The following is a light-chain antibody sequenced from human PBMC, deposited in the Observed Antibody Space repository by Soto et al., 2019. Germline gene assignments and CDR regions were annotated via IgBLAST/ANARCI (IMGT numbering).Light chain of an antibody. CDR1: QSINSF. CDR3: MQALHTPPT. V-gene: IGKV2-28*01. CDR2: LGS. J-gene: IGKJ3*01. Sequence: EIVLTQSPGTLSLSPGEGATLSCRASQSINSFLAWYLQKPGQSPQLLIYLGSSRASGVPGRFSGSGSGTDFTLEISRVEAEDVGVYYCMQALHTPPTFGPGTTVDIK.